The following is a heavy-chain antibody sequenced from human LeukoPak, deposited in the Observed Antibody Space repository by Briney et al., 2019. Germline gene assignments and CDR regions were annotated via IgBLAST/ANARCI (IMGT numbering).Heavy chain of an antibody. D-gene: IGHD5-18*01. CDR1: GGSFSGYY. CDR3: ARDRGGYSYGYRFDP. V-gene: IGHV4-34*01. J-gene: IGHJ5*02. Sequence: PSETLSLTCAVYGGSFSGYYWSWIRQPPGKGLEWIGEINHSGSTNYNPSLKSRVTISVDTSKNQFSLKLSSVTAADTAVYYCARDRGGYSYGYRFDPWGQGTLVTVSS. CDR2: INHSGST.